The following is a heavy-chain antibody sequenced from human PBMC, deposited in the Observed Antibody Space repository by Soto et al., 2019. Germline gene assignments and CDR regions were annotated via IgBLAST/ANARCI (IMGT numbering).Heavy chain of an antibody. CDR3: ARARLVRYLAWLSRYYFDY. D-gene: IGHD3-9*01. CDR2: INHRGST. V-gene: IGHV4-34*01. CDR1: GGSFSGYY. Sequence: SETLSLTCAVDGGSFSGYYWSWIRQPPGKGLEWSGEINHRGSTNYNPSLKSRVPLSVDTSKNQFSLRLSSVTAADTAVYYCARARLVRYLAWLSRYYFDYWGQGTLVTVSS. J-gene: IGHJ4*02.